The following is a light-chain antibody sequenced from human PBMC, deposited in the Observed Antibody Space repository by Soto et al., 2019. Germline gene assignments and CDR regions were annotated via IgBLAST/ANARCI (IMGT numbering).Light chain of an antibody. Sequence: EIVLTQSPATLYLSPGERATLSCRASQSVSSYLAWYQQKPGQAPRLLIYDASNRATGIPARFSGSGSGTDFTLTISSLEPEDFAVYYCQQRRNWPRGYTFGQGTKLEIK. J-gene: IGKJ2*01. CDR3: QQRRNWPRGYT. CDR1: QSVSSY. CDR2: DAS. V-gene: IGKV3-11*01.